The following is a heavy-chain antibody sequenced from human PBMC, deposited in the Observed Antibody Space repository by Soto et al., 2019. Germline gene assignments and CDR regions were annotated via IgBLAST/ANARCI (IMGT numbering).Heavy chain of an antibody. J-gene: IGHJ4*02. Sequence: GGSLRLSCAASGFTFSSYWMSWVRQAPGKGLEWVANIKQDGSEKYYVDSVKGRFTISRDNAKNSLYLQMNSLRAEDTAVYYCAREGTMITSKAVAVEGGALDYWGQGTLVTVSS. CDR3: AREGTMITSKAVAVEGGALDY. D-gene: IGHD3-16*01. V-gene: IGHV3-7*01. CDR2: IKQDGSEK. CDR1: GFTFSSYW.